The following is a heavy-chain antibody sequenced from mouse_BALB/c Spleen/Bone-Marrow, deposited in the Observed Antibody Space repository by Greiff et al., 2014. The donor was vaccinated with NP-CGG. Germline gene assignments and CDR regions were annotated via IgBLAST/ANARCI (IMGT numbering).Heavy chain of an antibody. CDR2: IDPANGNT. D-gene: IGHD1-2*01. CDR3: ARGYANTAWFAS. Sequence: EVQLQQSGAELVKPGASVKLSCTPSGFNIKGTHMHWVKQRPEQGLEWIGRIDPANGNTKYDPNFQGKATITADTSSNTAYLQLSSLTSEDTAVYYCARGYANTAWFASWGQGTLVTVS. CDR1: GFNIKGTH. J-gene: IGHJ3*01. V-gene: IGHV14-3*02.